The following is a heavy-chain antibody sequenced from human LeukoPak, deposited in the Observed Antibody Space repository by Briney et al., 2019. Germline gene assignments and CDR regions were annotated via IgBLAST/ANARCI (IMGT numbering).Heavy chain of an antibody. CDR3: AGYFYGTENYHNHPNFDY. CDR2: INHSGST. CDR1: GGSFSTYY. J-gene: IGHJ4*02. D-gene: IGHD3-10*01. Sequence: SEALSLTCAVYGGSFSTYYWSWIRQPPGKGLEWIGEINHSGSTTYNPSLESRVTISIDTSKNQFSLKLSSVTAADTAVYYCAGYFYGTENYHNHPNFDYWGQGTLVTVSS. V-gene: IGHV4-34*01.